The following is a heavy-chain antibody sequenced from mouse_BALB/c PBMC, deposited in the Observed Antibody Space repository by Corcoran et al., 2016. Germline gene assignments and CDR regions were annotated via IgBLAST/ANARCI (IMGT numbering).Heavy chain of an antibody. V-gene: IGHV14-3*02. Sequence: EVQLQQSGAELVKPGASVKLSCTASGFNIKDTYMHWVKQRPEQGLEWIGRIDPANGNTKYDPKFQGKATITADTSSHTAYLQLSSLTSEDTAVYYCARWDWYFEVWGAGTTVTVSS. CDR3: ARWDWYFEV. CDR2: IDPANGNT. J-gene: IGHJ1*01. CDR1: GFNIKDTY.